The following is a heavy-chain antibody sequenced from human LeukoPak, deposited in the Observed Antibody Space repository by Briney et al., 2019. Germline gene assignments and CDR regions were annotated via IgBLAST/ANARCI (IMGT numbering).Heavy chain of an antibody. J-gene: IGHJ6*02. CDR3: ARDDSGYDWGHEGYYYYYYGMDV. V-gene: IGHV3-7*01. CDR2: TKQDGSGK. D-gene: IGHD5-12*01. Sequence: GGSLRLSCAASGFAFRNFWMSLVRQAPGKGLELVANTKQDGSGKYYVDSVEGRFTVSRDNAKNSLYLQMNSLRAEDTAVYYCARDDSGYDWGHEGYYYYYYGMDVWGQGTTVTVSS. CDR1: GFAFRNFW.